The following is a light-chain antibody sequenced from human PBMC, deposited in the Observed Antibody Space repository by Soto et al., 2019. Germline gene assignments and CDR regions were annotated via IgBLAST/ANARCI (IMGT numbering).Light chain of an antibody. CDR1: MRDVGAYNL. Sequence: QSALTQPASVSGYAGQSITISCSGTMRDVGAYNLVSWYQQHPGTAPKRIIYEVRNRPSGISSRFSGSRSGNTASLTISGLQSEDEGDYYCSAYTARSTLVFGGGTKLTVL. J-gene: IGLJ3*02. CDR3: SAYTARSTLV. CDR2: EVR. V-gene: IGLV2-14*01.